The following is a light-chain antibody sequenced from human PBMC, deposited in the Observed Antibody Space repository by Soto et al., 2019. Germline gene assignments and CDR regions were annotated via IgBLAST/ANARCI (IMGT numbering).Light chain of an antibody. CDR2: GNS. Sequence: QSVLTQPPSVSGAPGQSVTISCTGSSSNIGAGYDVNWYQQLPGTAPKLLIYGNSNRPSGVPDRFSGSKSGTSASLAITGLRAEDESDYYCQSYDSSLSGWVFGRGTKLTVL. V-gene: IGLV1-40*01. CDR3: QSYDSSLSGWV. CDR1: SSNIGAGYD. J-gene: IGLJ3*02.